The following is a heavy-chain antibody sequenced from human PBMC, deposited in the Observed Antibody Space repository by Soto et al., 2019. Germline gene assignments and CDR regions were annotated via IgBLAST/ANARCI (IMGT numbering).Heavy chain of an antibody. CDR1: GFTFSDYY. D-gene: IGHD4-4*01. J-gene: IGHJ6*02. CDR2: ISSSSSYT. Sequence: GGSLRLSCAASGFTFSDYYMSWIRQAPGKGLEWVSYISSSSSYTNYADSVKGRFTISRDNAKNSLYLQMNSLRAEDTAVYYCARARTTLTTDKYYGMDVWGQGNTVTVSS. V-gene: IGHV3-11*06. CDR3: ARARTTLTTDKYYGMDV.